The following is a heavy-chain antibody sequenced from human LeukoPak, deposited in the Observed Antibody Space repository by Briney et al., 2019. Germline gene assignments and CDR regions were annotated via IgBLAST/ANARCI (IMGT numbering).Heavy chain of an antibody. V-gene: IGHV1-18*01. D-gene: IGHD3-10*01. CDR3: ARNSPFGEFPFRY. CDR1: VFPFTSYG. J-gene: IGHJ4*02. Sequence: GASVKVSCKASVFPFTSYGISWVRQAPGQGLEWIGWISAYNGNTNYAQNLQGRVTMTTDTSTSTAYMELRSLRSDDTAVYYCARNSPFGEFPFRYWGQGTLVTVSS. CDR2: ISAYNGNT.